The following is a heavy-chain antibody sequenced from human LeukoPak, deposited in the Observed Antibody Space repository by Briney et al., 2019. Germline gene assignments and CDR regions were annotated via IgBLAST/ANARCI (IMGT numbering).Heavy chain of an antibody. CDR3: ARVNRGYCSSTSCRGVFDY. V-gene: IGHV4-59*01. Sequence: SETLSLTCTVSGGSISSYYWSWIRQPPGKGLEWIGYIYYSGSTYYNPSLKSRVTISVDTSKNQFSLKLSSVTAADTAVYYCARVNRGYCSSTSCRGVFDYWGQGTLVTVSS. J-gene: IGHJ4*02. CDR1: GGSISSYY. CDR2: IYYSGST. D-gene: IGHD2-2*01.